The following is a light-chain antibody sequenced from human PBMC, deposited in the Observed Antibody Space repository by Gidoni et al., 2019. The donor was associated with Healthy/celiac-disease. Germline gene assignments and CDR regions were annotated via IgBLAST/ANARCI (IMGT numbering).Light chain of an antibody. CDR1: QSISSW. J-gene: IGKJ2*01. V-gene: IGKV1-5*03. CDR2: KGS. CDR3: KQYNSYPYT. Sequence: DIQMSQSPSTLSASVRDRLTITCRASQSISSWLAWYQQKPGNAPKLLIYKGSSLESGVPSRFSGSGSGTEFTLTISSLQPDDVATYYCKQYNSYPYTFGQGTKLEIK.